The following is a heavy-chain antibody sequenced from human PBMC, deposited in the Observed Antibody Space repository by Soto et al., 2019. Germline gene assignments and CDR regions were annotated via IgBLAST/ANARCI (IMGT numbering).Heavy chain of an antibody. V-gene: IGHV1-69*13. J-gene: IGHJ6*02. D-gene: IGHD6-19*01. Sequence: GASVKVYCKASGYTFTGYYMHWVRQAPGQGLEWMGGIIPIFGTANYAQKFQGRVTITADESTSTAYMELSSLRSEDTAVYYCARDMYSSGWYGGDVWGQGTTVTVSS. CDR1: GYTFTGYY. CDR2: IIPIFGTA. CDR3: ARDMYSSGWYGGDV.